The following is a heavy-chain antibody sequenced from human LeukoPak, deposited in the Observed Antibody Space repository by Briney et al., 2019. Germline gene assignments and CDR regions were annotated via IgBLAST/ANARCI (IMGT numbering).Heavy chain of an antibody. J-gene: IGHJ4*02. Sequence: GGSLRLSCAASRFTFNTYAMSWIRQAPGKGLEWVSTIGVSDGNTYYADSVKGRLTISRDNSKNTLYLQMNSLRAEDTAVYYCAKIGGIGSWRYYFDYWGQGTLVTISS. V-gene: IGHV3-23*01. CDR2: IGVSDGNT. CDR1: RFTFNTYA. CDR3: AKIGGIGSWRYYFDY. D-gene: IGHD3-9*01.